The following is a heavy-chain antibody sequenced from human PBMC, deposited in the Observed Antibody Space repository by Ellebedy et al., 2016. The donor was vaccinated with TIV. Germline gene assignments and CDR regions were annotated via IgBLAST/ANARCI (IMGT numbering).Heavy chain of an antibody. Sequence: MPSETLSLTCTVSGGSITSGDHYWSWNRQTPGKGLEWIGQIYHSGSTYYNPSLSSRDTISVDTSKNQFSLKLKSVTAADTAVYYCARSRGLRPLESMYWGQGTLVIVSS. V-gene: IGHV4-30-4*01. CDR1: GGSITSGDHY. D-gene: IGHD3-3*01. CDR3: ARSRGLRPLESMY. J-gene: IGHJ4*02. CDR2: IYHSGST.